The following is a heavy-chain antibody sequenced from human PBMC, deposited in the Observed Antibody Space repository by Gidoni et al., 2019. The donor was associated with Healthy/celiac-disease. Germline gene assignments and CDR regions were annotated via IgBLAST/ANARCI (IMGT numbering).Heavy chain of an antibody. Sequence: EVQLVASGGGLVQPGRSLRLHCPASGFPLGACPMSWGRQAPGKGLEWVGFIRSKAYGGTTEYAASVKGRFTISRDDSKSIAYLKMNSLKTEDTAVYYCTRDPYSGSYPIDESVWYFDYWGQGTLVTVSS. CDR2: IRSKAYGGTT. CDR3: TRDPYSGSYPIDESVWYFDY. J-gene: IGHJ4*02. CDR1: GFPLGACP. D-gene: IGHD1-26*01. V-gene: IGHV3-49*04.